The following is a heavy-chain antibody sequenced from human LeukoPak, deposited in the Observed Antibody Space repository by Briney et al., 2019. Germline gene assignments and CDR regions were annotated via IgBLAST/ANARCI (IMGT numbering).Heavy chain of an antibody. CDR2: ISGSGGST. CDR1: GFTFSSYG. J-gene: IGHJ4*02. CDR3: ARGRITMIRGIIISGYFDY. D-gene: IGHD3-10*01. V-gene: IGHV3-23*01. Sequence: GGSLRLSCAASGFTFSSYGMSWVRQAPGKGLEWVSAISGSGGSTYYADSVKGRFTISRDNSKNTLYLQMNSLRAEDTAVYYCARGRITMIRGIIISGYFDYWGQGALVTVSS.